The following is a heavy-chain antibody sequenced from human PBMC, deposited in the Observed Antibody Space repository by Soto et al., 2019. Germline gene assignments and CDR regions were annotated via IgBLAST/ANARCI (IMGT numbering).Heavy chain of an antibody. J-gene: IGHJ4*02. CDR3: ARYRDYGDHFDY. D-gene: IGHD4-17*01. Sequence: QVHLQESGPGLVKPSQTLSLTCTVSGGSISSGDYYWSWIRQPPGKGLEWIGYIYYSGSTYYNPSLNSRVTISVDTSKNQFSLKLSSVTAADTAVYYCARYRDYGDHFDYWGQGTLVTVSS. CDR1: GGSISSGDYY. CDR2: IYYSGST. V-gene: IGHV4-30-4*01.